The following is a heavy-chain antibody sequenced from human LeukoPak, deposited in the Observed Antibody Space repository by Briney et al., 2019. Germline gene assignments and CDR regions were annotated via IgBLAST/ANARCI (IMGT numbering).Heavy chain of an antibody. CDR1: GASISNSFYY. Sequence: SETLSLTCTVSGASISNSFYYWGWIRQPPGKGLEWIGSINYSGSTYYSPSLKSRVTMSLDTSKNQFSLKLSSVTAADTAVYYCARGNQLLAFDYWGQGTLVTVSS. J-gene: IGHJ4*02. V-gene: IGHV4-39*01. D-gene: IGHD2-2*01. CDR2: INYSGST. CDR3: ARGNQLLAFDY.